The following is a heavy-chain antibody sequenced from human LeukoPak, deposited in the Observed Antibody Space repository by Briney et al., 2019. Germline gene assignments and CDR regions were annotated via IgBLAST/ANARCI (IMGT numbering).Heavy chain of an antibody. CDR2: ISGSGGST. V-gene: IGHV3-23*01. D-gene: IGHD5-12*01. CDR3: AKDLERATSYSGPVA. J-gene: IGHJ5*02. Sequence: PGGSLRLSCAASGFTFSSYAMSWVRQAPGKGLEWVSAISGSGGSTYYADSVKGRFTISRDNSKNTLYLQVNSLRAEDTAVYYCAKDLERATSYSGPVAWGQGTLVTVSS. CDR1: GFTFSSYA.